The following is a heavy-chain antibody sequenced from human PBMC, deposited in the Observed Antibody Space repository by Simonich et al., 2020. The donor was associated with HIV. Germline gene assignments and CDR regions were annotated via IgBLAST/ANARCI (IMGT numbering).Heavy chain of an antibody. Sequence: QVQLQQWGAGLLKPSETLSLTCAVYGGSFSGYYWSWIRQPPGKGLEWLGEINNSGSTNYNPSLKSRVTISVDTSKNQFSLKLSSVTAADTAVYYCARRHPTTVTTPYFDYWGQGTLVTVSS. J-gene: IGHJ4*02. CDR3: ARRHPTTVTTPYFDY. V-gene: IGHV4-34*01. CDR1: GGSFSGYY. D-gene: IGHD4-17*01. CDR2: INNSGST.